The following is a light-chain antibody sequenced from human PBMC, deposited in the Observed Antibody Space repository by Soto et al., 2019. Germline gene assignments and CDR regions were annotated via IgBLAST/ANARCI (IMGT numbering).Light chain of an antibody. J-gene: IGLJ3*02. V-gene: IGLV2-14*01. Sequence: QSALTQPASVSGSPGQSITISCTGTSSDVGVYNYVSWYQQHPGKAPKLMIYEVSNRPSGVSNRFSGSKSGNTASLTISGLQAEDEADYYCSSYTSGSTWVFGGGTKLTV. CDR1: SSDVGVYNY. CDR3: SSYTSGSTWV. CDR2: EVS.